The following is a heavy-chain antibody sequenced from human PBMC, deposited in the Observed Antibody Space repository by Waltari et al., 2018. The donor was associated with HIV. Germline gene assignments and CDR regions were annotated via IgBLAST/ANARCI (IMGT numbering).Heavy chain of an antibody. D-gene: IGHD2-2*01. CDR1: GFIFSNYW. Sequence: EVQLVESGGGLVQPGGSLRLSWVGSGFIFSNYWMTWVRQAPGKGLEWVSNRKQDGREKNYVDSVAGRFSISRDNANNSLYLQLNSLRDEDTAVYYCARVYSSTTGRALDYWGQGALVTVSS. J-gene: IGHJ4*02. CDR3: ARVYSSTTGRALDY. V-gene: IGHV3-7*01. CDR2: RKQDGREK.